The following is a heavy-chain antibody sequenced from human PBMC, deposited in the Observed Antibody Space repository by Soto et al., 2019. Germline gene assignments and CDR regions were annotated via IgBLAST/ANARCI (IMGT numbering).Heavy chain of an antibody. V-gene: IGHV1-58*02. CDR1: GFTFFTSA. J-gene: IGHJ4*02. CDR2: IVVGSGNT. D-gene: IGHD2-21*02. CDR3: AADPYCGGDCYFDY. Sequence: SVKVSCKASGFTFFTSAIQWVRQARGQRLEWMGWIVVGSGNTNYAQKFQERVSITRDMSTNTACMDLTSLRSEDTAVYYCAADPYCGGDCYFDYWGQGTMVTV.